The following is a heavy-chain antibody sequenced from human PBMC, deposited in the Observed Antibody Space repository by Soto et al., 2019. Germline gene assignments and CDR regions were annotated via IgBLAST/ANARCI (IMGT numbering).Heavy chain of an antibody. D-gene: IGHD3-3*01. V-gene: IGHV3-30-3*01. Sequence: GGSLRLSCAASGFTFSSYAMHWVRQAPGKGLEWVAVISYDGSNKYYADSVKGRFTISRDNSKNTLYLQMNSLRAEDTAVYYCAREGRFLEWFAFRNYYYYYGMDVWGQGTTVTVSS. CDR2: ISYDGSNK. J-gene: IGHJ6*02. CDR1: GFTFSSYA. CDR3: AREGRFLEWFAFRNYYYYYGMDV.